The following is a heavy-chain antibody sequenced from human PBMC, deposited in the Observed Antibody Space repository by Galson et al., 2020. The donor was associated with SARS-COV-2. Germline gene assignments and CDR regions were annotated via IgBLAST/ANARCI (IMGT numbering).Heavy chain of an antibody. V-gene: IGHV4-34*01. J-gene: IGHJ6*01. Sequence: SETLSLTCDVHGGSLSGFFCSWIRQAPGKGLEWIGEINQSGDTNYNPSLKSRVTVSVDTSKNQFSLKLSSVTAADTAVYYCARRDNYYYYGMDVWAQGTTVTVAS. CDR3: ARRDNYYYYGMDV. CDR2: INQSGDT. CDR1: GGSLSGFF.